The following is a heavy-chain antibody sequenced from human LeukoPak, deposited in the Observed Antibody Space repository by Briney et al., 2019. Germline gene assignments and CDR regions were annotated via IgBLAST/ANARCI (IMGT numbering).Heavy chain of an antibody. CDR2: IIPIFGIA. Sequence: ASVKVSCKASGGTFSSYAISWVRQAPGQGLEWMRRIIPIFGIANYAQKFQGRVTITADKSTSTAYMELSSLRSEDTAVYYCASSPQYCSGGSCYQAGDYWGQGTLVTVSS. V-gene: IGHV1-69*04. CDR3: ASSPQYCSGGSCYQAGDY. J-gene: IGHJ4*02. D-gene: IGHD2-15*01. CDR1: GGTFSSYA.